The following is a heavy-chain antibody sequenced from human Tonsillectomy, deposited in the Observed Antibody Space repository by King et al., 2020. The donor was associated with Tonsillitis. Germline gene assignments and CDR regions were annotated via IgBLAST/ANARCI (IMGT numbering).Heavy chain of an antibody. Sequence: VQLVESGGGLVQPGGSLRLSCAASGFTFSTYWMTWVRQAPGKGLEWVANIKQDGSEKYYVYSGKGRFTISRDNAKNSLYLQMNSLRAEDTAVYYCASYYDSSGSSGFDYWGQGTLVTVSS. V-gene: IGHV3-7*01. D-gene: IGHD3-22*01. CDR1: GFTFSTYW. CDR2: IKQDGSEK. J-gene: IGHJ4*02. CDR3: ASYYDSSGSSGFDY.